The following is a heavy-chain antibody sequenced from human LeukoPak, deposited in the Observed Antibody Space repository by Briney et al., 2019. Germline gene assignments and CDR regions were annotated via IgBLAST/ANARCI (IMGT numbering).Heavy chain of an antibody. D-gene: IGHD3-22*01. J-gene: IGHJ4*02. Sequence: GGSLRLSCAASGFTFSSYSMNWVRQAPGKGLEWGSYISSSSSTIYYADSVKGRFTISRDNAKNSLYLQMNSLRAEDTAVYYCARDPRAKYYYDSSGYNYWGQGTLVTVSS. V-gene: IGHV3-48*04. CDR1: GFTFSSYS. CDR3: ARDPRAKYYYDSSGYNY. CDR2: ISSSSSTI.